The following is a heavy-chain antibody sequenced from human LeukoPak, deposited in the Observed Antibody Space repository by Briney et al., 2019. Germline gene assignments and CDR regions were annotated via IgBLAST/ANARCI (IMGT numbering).Heavy chain of an antibody. J-gene: IGHJ6*02. CDR2: INNSGGST. V-gene: IGHV3-23*01. CDR3: ARDLQMYYYDSSGYLGGYYYYYGMDV. D-gene: IGHD3-22*01. Sequence: PGGSLRLSCAASGFTLNNYAMSWVRQAPGKGLEWVSIINNSGGSTYYADSVKGRFTISRDLSKNTLYLQMNSLRAEDTAVYYCARDLQMYYYDSSGYLGGYYYYYGMDVWGQGTTVTVSS. CDR1: GFTLNNYA.